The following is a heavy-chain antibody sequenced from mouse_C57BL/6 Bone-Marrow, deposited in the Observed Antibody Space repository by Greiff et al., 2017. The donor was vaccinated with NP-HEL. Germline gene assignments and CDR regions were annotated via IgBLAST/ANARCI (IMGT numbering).Heavy chain of an antibody. CDR3: ASPYDYDVAWFAY. CDR2: ICSGGSYT. CDR1: GFTFSSYG. V-gene: IGHV5-6*01. J-gene: IGHJ3*01. D-gene: IGHD2-4*01. Sequence: EVKVVESGGDLVKPGGSLKLSCAASGFTFSSYGMSWVRQTPDKRLEWVATICSGGSYTYYPDSVKGRFTISRDNAKNTLYLQMSSLKSEDTAMYYCASPYDYDVAWFAYWGQGTLVTVSA.